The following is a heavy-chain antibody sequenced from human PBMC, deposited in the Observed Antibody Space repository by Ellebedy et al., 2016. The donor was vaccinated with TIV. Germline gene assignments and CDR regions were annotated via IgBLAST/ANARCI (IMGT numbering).Heavy chain of an antibody. Sequence: SETLSLXXSVSDGAIRNGNWWSWVRQSPGKGLEWIGEISHSGRTNYNPSLKSRVTISLDMSKNQFYLKLSSVTAADTAVYYCARDLRKGGMDVWGQGTTVTVSS. J-gene: IGHJ6*02. V-gene: IGHV4-4*02. D-gene: IGHD3-9*01. CDR3: ARDLRKGGMDV. CDR1: DGAIRNGNW. CDR2: ISHSGRT.